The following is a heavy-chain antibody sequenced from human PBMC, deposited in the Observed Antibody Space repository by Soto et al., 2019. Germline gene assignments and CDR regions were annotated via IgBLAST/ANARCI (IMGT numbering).Heavy chain of an antibody. CDR2: FIPVYRTL. V-gene: IGHV1-69*01. Sequence: QVQLVQSGAEVKKPGSSVKVSCKASGGSFGNSAINWVRQTPGQGLEWLGGFIPVYRTLNYAQKFQGSVTITADEATGTAYMTLSSLASDATAVYYCATGVSWIGYFTVDSWGQGTRVTVSS. J-gene: IGHJ4*02. D-gene: IGHD3-3*01. CDR1: GGSFGNSA. CDR3: ATGVSWIGYFTVDS.